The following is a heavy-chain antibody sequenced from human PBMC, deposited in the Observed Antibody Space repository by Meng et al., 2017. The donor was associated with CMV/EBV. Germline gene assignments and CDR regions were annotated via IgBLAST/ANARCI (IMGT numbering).Heavy chain of an antibody. V-gene: IGHV4-39*01. Sequence: GSLRLSCTVSGGSISSSSYYWGWIRQPPGKGLEWIGSIYYSGSTYYNPSLKSRVTISVDTSKNQFSLKLSSVTAADTAVYYCASGTANWGLYFDYWGQGTLVTVSS. CDR1: GGSISSSSYY. CDR2: IYYSGST. D-gene: IGHD7-27*01. CDR3: ASGTANWGLYFDY. J-gene: IGHJ4*02.